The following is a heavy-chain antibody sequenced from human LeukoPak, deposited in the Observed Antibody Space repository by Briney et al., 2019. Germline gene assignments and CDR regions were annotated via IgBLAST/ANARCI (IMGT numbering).Heavy chain of an antibody. J-gene: IGHJ4*02. Sequence: GGSLRLSCSASGFTFSSYAMHWVRQAPGKGLEYVSAISSNGGSTYYADSVKGRFTISRDNSKNTLYLQMSSLRAENTAVYYCVKDQALLWYSYGDDYWGQGTLVTVSS. D-gene: IGHD5-18*01. CDR2: ISSNGGST. CDR1: GFTFSSYA. CDR3: VKDQALLWYSYGDDY. V-gene: IGHV3-64D*06.